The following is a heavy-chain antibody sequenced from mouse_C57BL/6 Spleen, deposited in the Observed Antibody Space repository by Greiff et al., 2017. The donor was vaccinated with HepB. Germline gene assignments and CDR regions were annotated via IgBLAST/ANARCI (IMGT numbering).Heavy chain of an antibody. V-gene: IGHV5-17*01. J-gene: IGHJ3*01. D-gene: IGHD1-1*01. CDR2: ISSGSSTI. Sequence: EVKLMESGGGLVKPGGSLKLSCAASGFTFSDYGMHWVRQAPEKGLEWVAYISSGSSTIYYADTVKGRFTISRDNAKNTLFLQMTSLRSEDTAVYYGASPDYYGSSPAGFAYWGQGTLVTVSA. CDR1: GFTFSDYG. CDR3: ASPDYYGSSPAGFAY.